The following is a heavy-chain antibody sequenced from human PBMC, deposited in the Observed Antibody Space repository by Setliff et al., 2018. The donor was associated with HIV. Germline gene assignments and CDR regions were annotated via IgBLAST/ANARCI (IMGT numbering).Heavy chain of an antibody. CDR1: GHTFTNYD. Sequence: ASVKVSCKPPGHTFTNYDIHWMRRAPGQGLEWMGWMNPNSGVSGYALKFHDRVTMTRDTSITTLYMELSSLTSEDTAVYYCARGALYGLFEFWGPGTLVTVSS. J-gene: IGHJ4*02. CDR3: ARGALYGLFEF. CDR2: MNPNSGVS. V-gene: IGHV1-8*01. D-gene: IGHD3-10*01.